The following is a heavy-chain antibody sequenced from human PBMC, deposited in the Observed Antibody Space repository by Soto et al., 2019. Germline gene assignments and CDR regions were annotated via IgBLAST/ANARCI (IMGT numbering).Heavy chain of an antibody. CDR1: GGSISSYY. CDR2: IYYSGST. CDR3: ARVQPGYYDSSGYSSYYFDY. Sequence: PSETLSLTCTVSGGSISSYYWSWIRQPPGKGLEWIGYIYYSGSTNYNPSLKSRVTISVDTSKNQFSLKLSSVTAADTAVYYCARVQPGYYDSSGYSSYYFDYWGQGTLVTVSS. J-gene: IGHJ4*02. V-gene: IGHV4-59*01. D-gene: IGHD3-22*01.